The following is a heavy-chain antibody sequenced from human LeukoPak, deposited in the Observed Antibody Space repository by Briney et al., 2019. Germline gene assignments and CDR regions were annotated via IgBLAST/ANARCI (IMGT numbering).Heavy chain of an antibody. Sequence: GASVKVSCRASGYTFKNYAFSWVRQAPGQGLEWMGGIIPIFGTANYAQKFQGRVTITADKSTSTAYMELSSLRSEDTAVYYCARAPDGDYGDYVGDYWGQGTLVTVSS. J-gene: IGHJ4*02. CDR1: GYTFKNYA. CDR3: ARAPDGDYGDYVGDY. V-gene: IGHV1-69*06. CDR2: IIPIFGTA. D-gene: IGHD4-17*01.